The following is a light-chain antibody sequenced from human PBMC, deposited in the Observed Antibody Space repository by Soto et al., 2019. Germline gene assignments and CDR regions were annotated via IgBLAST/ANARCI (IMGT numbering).Light chain of an antibody. J-gene: IGLJ1*01. CDR1: SSDVGGYNY. CDR2: DVS. Sequence: QSVLTQPAPVSGSPGQSITISCTGTSSDVGGYNYVSWYQQHPGKAPKLMIYDVSNRPSGVSNRFSGYKSGNTASLTISGLQAEDEADYYCSSYTSSSTLYVFGTGTKVTVL. V-gene: IGLV2-14*01. CDR3: SSYTSSSTLYV.